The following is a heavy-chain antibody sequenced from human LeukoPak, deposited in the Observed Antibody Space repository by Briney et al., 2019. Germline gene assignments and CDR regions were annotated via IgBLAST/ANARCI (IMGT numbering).Heavy chain of an antibody. CDR3: AKVIIAVHGYNLGPIDY. CDR1: GFSFSSYA. CDR2: TSGSGDYT. J-gene: IGHJ4*02. D-gene: IGHD5-24*01. V-gene: IGHV3-23*01. Sequence: GGSLRLSCAASGFSFSSYAMGWVRQAPGKGLERVSATSGSGDYTYYADSVKGRFTISRDNSKNTLYLQMSGLRAEDTAIYYCAKVIIAVHGYNLGPIDYWGQGTLVTVSS.